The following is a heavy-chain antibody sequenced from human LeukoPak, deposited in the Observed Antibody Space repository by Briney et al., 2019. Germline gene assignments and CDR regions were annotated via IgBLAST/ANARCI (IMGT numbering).Heavy chain of an antibody. J-gene: IGHJ4*02. V-gene: IGHV3-53*01. CDR3: AKDHPDYYYGSGSLDY. CDR2: IYSGGST. D-gene: IGHD3-10*01. Sequence: GGSLRLSCAASGFTVSSNYMSWVRQAPGKGLEWVSVIYSGGSTYYADSVKGRFTISRDNSKNTQYLQMNSLRAEDTAVYYCAKDHPDYYYGSGSLDYWGQGTLVTVSS. CDR1: GFTVSSNY.